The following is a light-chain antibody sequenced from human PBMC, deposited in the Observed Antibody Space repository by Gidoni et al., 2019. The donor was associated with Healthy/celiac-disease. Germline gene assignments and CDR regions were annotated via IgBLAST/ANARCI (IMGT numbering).Light chain of an antibody. Sequence: QSALTQPASVSGSPGQSIPISCTGTSSDVVGYNYVSWYHQHPGKAPKLMIYDVSNRPSGVSNRFSGSKSGNTASLTISGLQAEDEADYYCSSYTSSSTPNDVFGTGTKVTVL. CDR1: SSDVVGYNY. CDR3: SSYTSSSTPNDV. J-gene: IGLJ1*01. V-gene: IGLV2-14*01. CDR2: DVS.